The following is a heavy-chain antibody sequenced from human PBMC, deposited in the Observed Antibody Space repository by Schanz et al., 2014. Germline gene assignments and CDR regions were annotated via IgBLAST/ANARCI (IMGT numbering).Heavy chain of an antibody. J-gene: IGHJ4*02. Sequence: EVQLLESGGGLVQPGGSLRLSCAASGFGFDDYAMSWVRQAPGKGLEWVSYISGSSSTKYYADSVKGRFTISRDNLKNTVYLQMNSLRAGDTAVYYCAKDGRLPYYGTGSDFDYWGQGTLVAVSS. CDR3: AKDGRLPYYGTGSDFDY. D-gene: IGHD3-22*01. CDR1: GFGFDDYA. CDR2: ISGSSSTK. V-gene: IGHV3-23*01.